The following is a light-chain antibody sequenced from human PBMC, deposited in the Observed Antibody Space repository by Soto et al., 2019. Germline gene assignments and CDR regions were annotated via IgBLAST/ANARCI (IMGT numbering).Light chain of an antibody. CDR3: QQYNNWPFS. CDR2: DVS. Sequence: EIVLTQSPATLSLSPGERATLSCRASQSVSRYLAWYQHKSGQSPRLLIYDVSSRATGVPSRFSGTGSETDFTLTISGLRSEDSAIYFCQQYNNWPFSFGQGTRLEIK. V-gene: IGKV3-15*01. J-gene: IGKJ5*01. CDR1: QSVSRY.